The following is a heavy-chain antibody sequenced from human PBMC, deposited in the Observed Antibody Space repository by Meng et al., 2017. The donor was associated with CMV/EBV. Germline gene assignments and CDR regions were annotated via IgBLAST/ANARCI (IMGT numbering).Heavy chain of an antibody. V-gene: IGHV4-34*01. CDR2: INHSVST. J-gene: IGHJ6*02. CDR3: ARGDSSSWYSVYYYYYYGMDV. Sequence: SETLPLTCAVYGGSFSGYYWSWIRQPPGKGLEWIGEINHSVSTNYNPSLKSRVTISVDTSKNQLSLKLSSVTAADTAVYYCARGDSSSWYSVYYYYYYGMDVWGQGTTVTVSS. CDR1: GGSFSGYY. D-gene: IGHD6-13*01.